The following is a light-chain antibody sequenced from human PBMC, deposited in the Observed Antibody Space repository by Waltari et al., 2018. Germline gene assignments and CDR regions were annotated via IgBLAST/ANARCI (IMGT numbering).Light chain of an antibody. Sequence: DNVLTQPPATLSLSPGERATLSCRASQSASTYLAWYQQKPGQAPRLLIYDVSNRAAGIHTRFSGSGSGTDFTLTISSLEPEDFAVYYCQQRNNWPPVFAFGPGTKVDI. V-gene: IGKV3-11*01. CDR3: QQRNNWPPVFA. CDR1: QSASTY. J-gene: IGKJ3*01. CDR2: DVS.